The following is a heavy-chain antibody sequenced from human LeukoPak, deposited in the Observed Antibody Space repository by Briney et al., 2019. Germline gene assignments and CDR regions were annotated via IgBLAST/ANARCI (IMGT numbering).Heavy chain of an antibody. V-gene: IGHV4-39*07. CDR3: ARGGFGSYHTPYYFDY. D-gene: IGHD3-10*01. Sequence: PSATLSLTCTVSGGSISSSSYYWGWIRQPPGKGLEWIGSIYYSGSTYYNPSLKSRVTISVDTSKNQFSLKLSSVTAADTAVYYCARGGFGSYHTPYYFDYWGQGTLVTVSS. CDR1: GGSISSSSYY. J-gene: IGHJ4*02. CDR2: IYYSGST.